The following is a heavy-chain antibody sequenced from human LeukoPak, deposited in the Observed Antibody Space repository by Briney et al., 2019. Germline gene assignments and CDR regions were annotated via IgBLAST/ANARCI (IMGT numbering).Heavy chain of an antibody. V-gene: IGHV4-59*01. J-gene: IGHJ4*02. CDR2: IYYSGST. CDR1: GGSISSYY. CDR3: ARGPYYYDSSGD. D-gene: IGHD3-22*01. Sequence: SETLSLTCTVSGGSISSYYWSWIRQPPGKGLEWIGYIYYSGSTNYNPSLKGRVTISVDTSKNQLSLKLSSVTAADTAVYYCARGPYYYDSSGDWGQGTLVTVSS.